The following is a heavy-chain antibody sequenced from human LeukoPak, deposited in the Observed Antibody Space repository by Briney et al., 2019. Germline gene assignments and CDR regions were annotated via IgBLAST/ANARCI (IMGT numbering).Heavy chain of an antibody. CDR3: AIDRSGYYSIDY. Sequence: KPSETLSLTCTVSGYSFSSVYYWGWIRQPPGKGLEWIAILHHSGSTYYKPSLKNRVTMSVDTSKNQFSLKLSSVTAADTAVYCCAIDRSGYYSIDYWGQGILVTVSS. D-gene: IGHD3-22*01. J-gene: IGHJ4*02. CDR1: GYSFSSVYY. V-gene: IGHV4-38-2*02. CDR2: LHHSGST.